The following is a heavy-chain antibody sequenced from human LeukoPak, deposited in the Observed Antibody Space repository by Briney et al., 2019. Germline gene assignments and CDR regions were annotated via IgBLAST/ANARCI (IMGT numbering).Heavy chain of an antibody. CDR1: GYRFSTYW. CDR3: ARREGAGKSYYYYYMDV. CDR2: IYPDDSDI. D-gene: IGHD6-19*01. V-gene: IGHV5-51*01. Sequence: GESLKISCQASGYRFSTYWIGWVRQMPGKGLEWMGIIYPDDSDIRYRPSFQGQVTISADKSISTAYLRWSSLKASDTAMYFCARREGAGKSYYYYYMDVWGKGTTVTVSS. J-gene: IGHJ6*03.